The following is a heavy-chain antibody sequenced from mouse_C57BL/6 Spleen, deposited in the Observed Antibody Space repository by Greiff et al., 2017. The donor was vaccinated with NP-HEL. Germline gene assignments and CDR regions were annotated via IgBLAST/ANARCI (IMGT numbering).Heavy chain of an antibody. CDR2: IYPGDGDT. J-gene: IGHJ4*01. CDR1: GYAFSSSW. Sequence: QVQLQQSGPELVKPGASVKISCKASGYAFSSSWMNWVKQRPGKGLEWIGRIYPGDGDTNYNGKFKGKATLTADKSSSTAYTQLSSLTSEDSAVYFCARLSTVVEYYYAMDYWGQGTSVTVSS. CDR3: ARLSTVVEYYYAMDY. D-gene: IGHD1-1*01. V-gene: IGHV1-82*01.